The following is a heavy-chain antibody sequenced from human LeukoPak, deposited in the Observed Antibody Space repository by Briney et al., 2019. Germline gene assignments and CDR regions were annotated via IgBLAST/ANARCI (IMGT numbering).Heavy chain of an antibody. J-gene: IGHJ5*02. CDR1: GLTLRSFP. D-gene: IGHD5-24*01. V-gene: IGHV3-30*04. CDR2: ISYDGSNK. CDR3: ARERDDGYNL. Sequence: HSGGPLGPSGQAPGLTLRSFPRPWSRRAPGKGLEWVAVISYDGSNKYYADSVKGRLTISRDNSKNTLYLQMNSLRAEDTAVYYCARERDDGYNLWGQGTLVTVSS.